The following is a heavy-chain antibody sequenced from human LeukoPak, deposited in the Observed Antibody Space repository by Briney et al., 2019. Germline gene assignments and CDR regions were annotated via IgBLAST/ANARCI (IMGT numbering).Heavy chain of an antibody. V-gene: IGHV1-18*01. CDR3: ARDLIAVRPGWFDP. Sequence: GASVKVSCKASGYTFTTYGINWVRQAPGQGLEWMGWISAYNGNTNYAQKFQDRVTMTTDTSTSTAYMELRSPRSDDTAVYYCARDLIAVRPGWFDPWGQGTLVTVSS. CDR1: GYTFTTYG. D-gene: IGHD6-6*01. CDR2: ISAYNGNT. J-gene: IGHJ5*02.